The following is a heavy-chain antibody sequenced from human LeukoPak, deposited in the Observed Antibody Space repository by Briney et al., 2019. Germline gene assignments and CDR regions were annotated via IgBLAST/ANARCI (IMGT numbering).Heavy chain of an antibody. J-gene: IGHJ4*02. CDR2: MSNSGSTI. D-gene: IGHD3-10*01. V-gene: IGHV3-11*01. CDR1: GFSFSDYY. Sequence: PGGSLRLSCAASGFSFSDYYTSWIRQAPGKGLEWVSYMSNSGSTIYYADSVKGRFTISRDNTKNSLYLQMNSLRAEDTAVYYCASVLWFGGIFFDYWGQGTLVTVSS. CDR3: ASVLWFGGIFFDY.